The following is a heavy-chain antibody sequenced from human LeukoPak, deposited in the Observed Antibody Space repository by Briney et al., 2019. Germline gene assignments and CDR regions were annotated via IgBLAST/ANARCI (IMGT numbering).Heavy chain of an antibody. CDR1: GFTFSSYW. V-gene: IGHV3-7*01. D-gene: IGHD3-10*02. Sequence: GGSLRLSRAASGFTFSSYWMTWVRQAPGKGLEWVANIKQDGSEKYYVDTVKGRFTISRDNAQKSVYLQMNSLRAEDTAVYYCAELGITMIGGVWGKGTTVTISS. J-gene: IGHJ6*04. CDR2: IKQDGSEK. CDR3: AELGITMIGGV.